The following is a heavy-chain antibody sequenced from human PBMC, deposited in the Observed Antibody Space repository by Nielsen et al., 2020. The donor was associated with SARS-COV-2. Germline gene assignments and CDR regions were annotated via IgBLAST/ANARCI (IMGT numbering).Heavy chain of an antibody. J-gene: IGHJ4*02. V-gene: IGHV1-8*01. CDR2: MNPNSGNT. CDR3: ARGRSIAVAGSFGY. D-gene: IGHD6-19*01. Sequence: ASVKVSCKASGYTFTSYDINWVRQATGQGLEWMGWMNPNSGNTGYAQKFQGRVTMTRNTSISTAYMELSSLRSEDTAVYYCARGRSIAVAGSFGYWGQGTLVTVSS. CDR1: GYTFTSYD.